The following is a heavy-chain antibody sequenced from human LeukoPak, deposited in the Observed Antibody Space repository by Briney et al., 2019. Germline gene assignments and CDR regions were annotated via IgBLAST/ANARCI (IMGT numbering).Heavy chain of an antibody. V-gene: IGHV3-23*01. J-gene: IGHJ4*02. CDR1: AFTFSSYA. D-gene: IGHD6-19*01. CDR2: ISDSGDST. CDR3: AKDLDNGQWSNNLYYFDY. Sequence: PGGSLRLSXAASAFTFSSYAMSWVRQAPGKGLEWVSTISDSGDSTYHADSVRGRFTISRDNSKNTLYLQMNSLRGEDTAVYYCAKDLDNGQWSNNLYYFDYWGQGTLVTVSS.